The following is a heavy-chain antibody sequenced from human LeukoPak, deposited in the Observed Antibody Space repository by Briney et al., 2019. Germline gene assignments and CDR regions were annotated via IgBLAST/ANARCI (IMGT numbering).Heavy chain of an antibody. CDR1: GRSFSGYY. CDR2: IKHRGST. CDR3: ASGSDYVWGSYRYTFDY. D-gene: IGHD3-16*02. V-gene: IGHV4-34*01. J-gene: IGHJ4*02. Sequence: SETLSLTCAVDGRSFSGYYWSWIRQPPGKGLGWMGEIKHRGSTNYNPSPKSRVTISVDTSKNPFSLTLSSVTAADTAVYYCASGSDYVWGSYRYTFDYWGQGTLVTVSS.